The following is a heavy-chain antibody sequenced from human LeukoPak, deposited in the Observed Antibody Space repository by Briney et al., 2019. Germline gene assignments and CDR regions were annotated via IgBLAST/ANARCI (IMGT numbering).Heavy chain of an antibody. D-gene: IGHD6-25*01. CDR1: GYTFTGYY. J-gene: IGHJ4*02. Sequence: ASVKVSCKASGYTFTGYYMHWVRQAPGQGLEWMGWINPNSGGTNYAQKFQGRVTMTRDTSISTAYMGLSRLRSDGTAVYYCARAKRLWQEKYYFDYWGQGTLVTVSS. V-gene: IGHV1-2*02. CDR2: INPNSGGT. CDR3: ARAKRLWQEKYYFDY.